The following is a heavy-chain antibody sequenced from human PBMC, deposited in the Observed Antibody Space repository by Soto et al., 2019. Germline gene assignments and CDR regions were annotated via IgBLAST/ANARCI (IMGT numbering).Heavy chain of an antibody. J-gene: IGHJ5*02. Sequence: EGQLVESGGGLVQPGGSLRLSCAASGFTFSSSWMHWVRQAPGKGLVWVSRINSDGSSTSYADSVKGRFTISRDNAKNTLYLQINSLRAEDTAVYYCAGDPDTAMGWFDPWGQRTLVTVSS. D-gene: IGHD5-18*01. CDR3: AGDPDTAMGWFDP. CDR2: INSDGSST. CDR1: GFTFSSSW. V-gene: IGHV3-74*01.